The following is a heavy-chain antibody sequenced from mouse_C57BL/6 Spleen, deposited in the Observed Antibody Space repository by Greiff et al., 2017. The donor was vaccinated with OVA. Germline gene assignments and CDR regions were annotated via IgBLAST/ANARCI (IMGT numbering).Heavy chain of an antibody. CDR3: ARQYDYDYFDY. D-gene: IGHD2-4*01. CDR1: GFTFSSYG. CDR2: ISSGGSYT. V-gene: IGHV5-6*02. Sequence: EVKLEESGGDLVKPGGSLKLSCAASGFTFSSYGMSWVRQTPDKRLEWVATISSGGSYTYYPDSVKGRFTISRDNAKNTLYLQMSSLKSEDTAMYYCARQYDYDYFDYWGQGTTLTVSS. J-gene: IGHJ2*01.